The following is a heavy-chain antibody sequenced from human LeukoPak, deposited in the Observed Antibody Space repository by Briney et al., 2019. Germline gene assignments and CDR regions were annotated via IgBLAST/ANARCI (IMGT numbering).Heavy chain of an antibody. J-gene: IGHJ4*02. Sequence: GASVKVSCKASGYTFTSYDINWVRQATGQGLEWMGWMNPNSGGTNYAQKFQGRVTMTRDTSISTAYMELSRLRSDDTAVYYCAREVDSSGYLGYWGQGTLVTVSS. D-gene: IGHD3-22*01. CDR1: GYTFTSYD. CDR3: AREVDSSGYLGY. CDR2: MNPNSGGT. V-gene: IGHV1-2*02.